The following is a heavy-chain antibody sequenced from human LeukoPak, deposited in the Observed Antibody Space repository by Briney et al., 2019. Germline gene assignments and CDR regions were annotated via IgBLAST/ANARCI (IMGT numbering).Heavy chain of an antibody. J-gene: IGHJ4*02. CDR3: ARLDYYGSGSY. CDR1: GFTFSSYA. D-gene: IGHD3-10*01. V-gene: IGHV3-30-3*01. Sequence: PGGSLRLSCAASGFTFSSYAMHWVRQAPGKGLEWVAVISYDGSNKYYADSVKGRFTISRDNSKNTLYLQMNSLRAEDTAVYYCARLDYYGSGSYWGQGTLVTVSS. CDR2: ISYDGSNK.